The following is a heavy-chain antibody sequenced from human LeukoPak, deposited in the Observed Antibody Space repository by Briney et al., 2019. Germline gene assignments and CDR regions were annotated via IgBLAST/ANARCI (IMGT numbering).Heavy chain of an antibody. CDR1: GFTFSRYE. D-gene: IGHD6-19*01. J-gene: IGHJ4*02. CDR2: ISSSGSTI. V-gene: IGHV3-48*03. Sequence: GGSLRLSCAASGFTFSRYEMNWVRQAPGKGLEWVSYISSSGSTIYYADSVKGRFTISRDNAKNSLYLQMNSLRAEDTAVYYCAREDYSSGQYWGQGTLVTVSS. CDR3: AREDYSSGQY.